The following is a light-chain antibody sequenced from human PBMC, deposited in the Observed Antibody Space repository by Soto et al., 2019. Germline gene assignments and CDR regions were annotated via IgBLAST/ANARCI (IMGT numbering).Light chain of an antibody. J-gene: IGKJ4*01. CDR2: GAS. Sequence: EIVLTQSPGTLSLSPGERATLSCRASQSVTSTYLAWYQQKPGQAPRLLIYGASNRATGIPDRFNGSGSGTDFPLTIRMLEPKDFAVYYCEQYGSSPLTFGGGTKAQLK. CDR3: EQYGSSPLT. CDR1: QSVTSTY. V-gene: IGKV3-20*01.